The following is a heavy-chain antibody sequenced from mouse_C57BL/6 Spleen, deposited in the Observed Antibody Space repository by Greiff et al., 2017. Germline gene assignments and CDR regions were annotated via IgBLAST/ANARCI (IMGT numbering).Heavy chain of an antibody. CDR1: GYTFTSYW. CDR2: INPSSGYT. D-gene: IGHD1-1*01. V-gene: IGHV1-7*01. Sequence: QVQLQQSGAELAKPGASVKLSCKASGYTFTSYWMHWVKQRPGQGLEWIGYINPSSGYTKYNQKFKDKATLTADKSSSTAYMQLSSLTYEDSAVXYCARYYYGSYWYFDVWGTGTTVTVSS. CDR3: ARYYYGSYWYFDV. J-gene: IGHJ1*03.